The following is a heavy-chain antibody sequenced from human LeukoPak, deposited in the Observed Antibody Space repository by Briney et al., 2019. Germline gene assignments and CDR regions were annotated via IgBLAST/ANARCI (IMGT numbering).Heavy chain of an antibody. CDR2: IIPIFGTA. V-gene: IGHV1-69*13. D-gene: IGHD6-19*01. Sequence: GASVKVSCKASGGTFSSYAISWVRQAPGQGLEWMGGIIPIFGTANYAQKFQGRVTITAVESTSTAYMELSSLRSEDTAVYYCARGLAPYSSGWYANYYYYMDVWGKGTTVTVSS. CDR3: ARGLAPYSSGWYANYYYYMDV. CDR1: GGTFSSYA. J-gene: IGHJ6*03.